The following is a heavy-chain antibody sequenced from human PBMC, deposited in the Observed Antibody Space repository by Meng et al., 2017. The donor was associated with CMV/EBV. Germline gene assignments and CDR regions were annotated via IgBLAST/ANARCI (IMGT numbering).Heavy chain of an antibody. CDR1: GGSISSSSYY. Sequence: SEPLSLTCTVSGGSISSSSYYWGWIRQPPGKGLEWIGSIYYSGSTYYNPSLKSRVTISVDTSKNQFSLKLSSVTAADTAVYYCARAWEFFDYWGQGTLVTVSS. D-gene: IGHD3-10*01. V-gene: IGHV4-39*01. CDR3: ARAWEFFDY. CDR2: IYYSGST. J-gene: IGHJ4*02.